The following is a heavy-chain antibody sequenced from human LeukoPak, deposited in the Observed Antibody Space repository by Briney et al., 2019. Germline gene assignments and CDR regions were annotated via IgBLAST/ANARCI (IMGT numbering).Heavy chain of an antibody. Sequence: SETLSLTCTVSGGSISSSSYYWGWIRQPPGTGLEWIGSIYYSGSTYYNPSLKSRVTISVDTSKNQFSLKLSSVTAADTAVYYCARHTPRPGTTGWFDPWGQGTLVTVSS. CDR3: ARHTPRPGTTGWFDP. CDR1: GGSISSSSYY. V-gene: IGHV4-39*01. CDR2: IYYSGST. J-gene: IGHJ5*02. D-gene: IGHD1-7*01.